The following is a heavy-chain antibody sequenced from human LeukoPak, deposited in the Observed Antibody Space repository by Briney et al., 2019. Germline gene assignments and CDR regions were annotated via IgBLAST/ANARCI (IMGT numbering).Heavy chain of an antibody. CDR3: ARGPSRTYSSSWYVY. CDR1: GGSISSYY. Sequence: PSETLSLTCTVSGGSISSYYWSWIRQPPGKGLEWIGYIYNSGSTYYNPSLKSRVTISVDTSKNQFSLKLSSVTAADPAVYYCARGPSRTYSSSWYVYWGQGTLVTVSS. V-gene: IGHV4-59*01. D-gene: IGHD6-13*01. CDR2: IYNSGST. J-gene: IGHJ4*02.